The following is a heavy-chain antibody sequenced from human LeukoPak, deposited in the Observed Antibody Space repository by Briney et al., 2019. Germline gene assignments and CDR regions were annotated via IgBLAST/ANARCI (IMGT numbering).Heavy chain of an antibody. Sequence: SETLSLTCTVSGYSISSGYYWGWIRQPPGKGLEWIGSIYHSGSTYYNPSLKSRVTISVDTSKNQFSLKLSSVTAADTAVYYCATARWGTVTSLFDYWGQGTLVTVSS. CDR3: ATARWGTVTSLFDY. D-gene: IGHD4-17*01. V-gene: IGHV4-38-2*02. CDR1: GYSISSGYY. CDR2: IYHSGST. J-gene: IGHJ4*02.